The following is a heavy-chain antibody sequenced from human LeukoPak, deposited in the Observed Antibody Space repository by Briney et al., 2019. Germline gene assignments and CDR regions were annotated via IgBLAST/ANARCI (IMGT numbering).Heavy chain of an antibody. V-gene: IGHV3-30*18. Sequence: GGSLRLSCAVSGFTFSSHWMHWVRQAPGKGLEWVAVISYDGSNKYYADSVKGRFTISRDNSKNTLYLQMNSLRAEDTAVYYCAKAGGGICGGDCYIDYWGQGTLVTVSS. J-gene: IGHJ4*02. D-gene: IGHD2-21*02. CDR1: GFTFSSHW. CDR3: AKAGGGICGGDCYIDY. CDR2: ISYDGSNK.